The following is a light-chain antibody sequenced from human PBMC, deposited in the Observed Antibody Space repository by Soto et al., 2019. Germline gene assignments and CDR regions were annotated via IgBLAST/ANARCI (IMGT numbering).Light chain of an antibody. CDR3: QQRLHWPIT. CDR1: QSVSSN. V-gene: IGKV3-15*01. J-gene: IGKJ5*01. Sequence: EIVMTPFPATLSVSPGERATPSCRASQSVSSNLAWYQQKPGQAPRLLIYGASTRATGIPARFSGSGSGTEFTLTISSLEPEDFAVYYCQQRLHWPITFGQGTRLEIK. CDR2: GAS.